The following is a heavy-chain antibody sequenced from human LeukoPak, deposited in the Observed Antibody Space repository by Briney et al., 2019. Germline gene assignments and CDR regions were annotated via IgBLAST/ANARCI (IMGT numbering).Heavy chain of an antibody. V-gene: IGHV4-59*01. CDR3: ARVGTGTTRDAFDI. CDR1: GGSISSYY. D-gene: IGHD1-7*01. CDR2: IYYSGST. J-gene: IGHJ3*02. Sequence: SETLSLTCTVSGGSISSYYWSWVRQPPGKGLEWIGYIYYSGSTNYNPSLKSRVTISVDTSKNQFSLKLSSVTAADTAVYYCARVGTGTTRDAFDIWGQGTMVTVSS.